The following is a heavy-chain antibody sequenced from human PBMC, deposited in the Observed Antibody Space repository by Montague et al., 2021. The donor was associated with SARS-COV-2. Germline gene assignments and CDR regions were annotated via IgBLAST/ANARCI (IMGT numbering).Heavy chain of an antibody. D-gene: IGHD2-15*01. CDR2: TYYRSKWYH. J-gene: IGHJ3*02. CDR1: GDSVSSNTAT. V-gene: IGHV6-1*01. Sequence: CAISGDSVSSNTATWNWNRQSPSRGLEWLGRTYYRSKWYHDYAIXLKSRITINPHTSKNQFSLQLSSVAPEDTSVFYCARSTTRMLYPENAFDIWGQGTMVTVSS. CDR3: ARSTTRMLYPENAFDI.